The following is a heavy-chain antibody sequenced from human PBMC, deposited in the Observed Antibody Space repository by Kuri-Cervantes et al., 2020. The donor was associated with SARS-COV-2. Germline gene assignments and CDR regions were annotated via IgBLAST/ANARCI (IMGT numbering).Heavy chain of an antibody. CDR1: GGSISSYY. V-gene: IGHV4-4*07. CDR2: IYTSGST. Sequence: GSLRLSCTVSGGSISSYYWSWIRQPAGKGLEWTGRIYTSGSTNYNPSLKSRVTMSVDTSKNQFSLKLSSVTAADTAVYYCARQMMSSITIFGVVITRNWFDPWGQGTLVTVSS. D-gene: IGHD3-3*01. J-gene: IGHJ5*02. CDR3: ARQMMSSITIFGVVITRNWFDP.